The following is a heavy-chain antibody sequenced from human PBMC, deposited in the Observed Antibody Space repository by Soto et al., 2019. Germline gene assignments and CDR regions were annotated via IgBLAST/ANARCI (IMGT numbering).Heavy chain of an antibody. J-gene: IGHJ3*02. Sequence: GASVKVSCKASGYTFTGYYMHWVRQAPGQGLEWMGWINPNSGGTNYAQKFQGWVTMTRDTSISTAYMELSRLRSDDTAVYYCARSQWLATRAAFDIWGQGTMVTVSS. V-gene: IGHV1-2*04. CDR1: GYTFTGYY. CDR2: INPNSGGT. CDR3: ARSQWLATRAAFDI. D-gene: IGHD6-19*01.